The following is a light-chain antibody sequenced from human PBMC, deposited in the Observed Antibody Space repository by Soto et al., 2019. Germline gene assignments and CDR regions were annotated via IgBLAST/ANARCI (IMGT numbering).Light chain of an antibody. CDR3: QQYGTSIT. CDR2: GAS. Sequence: EIVLTQSPGTLSLSPGERATLSCGASQSISGSYLAWYQQKPGQAPRLLIYGASSRATDIPDRFSGSGSGAXXXXXXXXXXXXDFAVYYCQQYGTSITXXQXXRLEXX. V-gene: IGKV3-20*01. J-gene: IGKJ5*01. CDR1: QSISGSY.